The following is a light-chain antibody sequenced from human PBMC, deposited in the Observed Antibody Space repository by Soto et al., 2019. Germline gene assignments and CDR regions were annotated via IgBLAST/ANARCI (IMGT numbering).Light chain of an antibody. CDR1: RSGVGGYNY. CDR2: EVS. Sequence: QSALTQPPCASRSPGQSVTISCTGTRSGVGGYNYVSWYQQHPGKAPKLMIYEVSKRPSGVPDRFSGSKSGNTASLTVSGLQAEDESDYYCSPYAGSNNYAFGTGTKVTVL. CDR3: SPYAGSNNYA. V-gene: IGLV2-8*02. J-gene: IGLJ1*01.